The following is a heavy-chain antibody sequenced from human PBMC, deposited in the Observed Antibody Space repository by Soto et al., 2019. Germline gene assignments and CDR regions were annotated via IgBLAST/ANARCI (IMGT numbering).Heavy chain of an antibody. D-gene: IGHD2-2*01. CDR1: GGTFSSYT. CDR2: IIPILGIA. J-gene: IGHJ4*02. CDR3: ASREPSDLDPAAVDY. Sequence: QVQLVQSGAEVKKPGSSVKVSCKTSGGTFSSYTISWVRQAPGQGLEWMGRIIPILGIANYAQKFQGRVTITAAKSTTTAYMELRSLRSEDTAVYYCASREPSDLDPAAVDYWGQGTLVTVSS. V-gene: IGHV1-69*02.